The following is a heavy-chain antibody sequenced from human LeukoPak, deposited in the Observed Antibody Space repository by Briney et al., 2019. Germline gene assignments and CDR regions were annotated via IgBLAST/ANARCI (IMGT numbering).Heavy chain of an antibody. CDR2: LHSAGTT. Sequence: GGSLRLSCEASGFTVSSNYMNWVRQAPGKGLEWVSVLHSAGTTYYADSVKGRFTISRDNSKNTPYLQMNTLRAEDTAVYYCARAPQYQYGSRDPIVNYYAMDIWGQGTTVTVSS. V-gene: IGHV3-66*01. CDR1: GFTVSSNY. D-gene: IGHD3-10*01. J-gene: IGHJ6*02. CDR3: ARAPQYQYGSRDPIVNYYAMDI.